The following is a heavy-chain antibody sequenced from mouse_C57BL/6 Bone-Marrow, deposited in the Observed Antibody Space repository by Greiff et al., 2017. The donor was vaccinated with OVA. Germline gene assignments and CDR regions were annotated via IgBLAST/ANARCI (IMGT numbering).Heavy chain of an antibody. Sequence: QVQLQQSGAELMKPGASVKLSCKATGYTFTGYWIGWVKQRPGHGLEWIGEILPGSGSTNYNEKFKGKATFTADTSSNTAYMQLSSLTTEDSAIYYCARWGYYGSSPHWYFDVWGTGTTVTVSS. J-gene: IGHJ1*03. CDR2: ILPGSGST. CDR3: ARWGYYGSSPHWYFDV. V-gene: IGHV1-9*01. D-gene: IGHD1-1*01. CDR1: GYTFTGYW.